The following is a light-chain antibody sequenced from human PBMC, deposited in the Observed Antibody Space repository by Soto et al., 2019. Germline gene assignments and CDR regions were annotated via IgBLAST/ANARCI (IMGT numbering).Light chain of an antibody. V-gene: IGKV3-20*01. J-gene: IGKJ2*01. CDR1: QSVSNNY. CDR2: GAS. CDR3: QQYGVSPLMFT. Sequence: EIVLVQSPGTLSLSPGERATLSCRASQSVSNNYLAWYQQKPGQAPRLLIYGASSRATGVPDRFSGSGTGTYFSFTITSMQPEDFAVYYGQQYGVSPLMFTFGQGTKV.